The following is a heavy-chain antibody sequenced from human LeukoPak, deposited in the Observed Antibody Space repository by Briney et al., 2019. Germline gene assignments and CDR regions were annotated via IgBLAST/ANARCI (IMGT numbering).Heavy chain of an antibody. D-gene: IGHD2-2*01. J-gene: IGHJ4*02. V-gene: IGHV4-59*08. Sequence: SETLSLTCTVSGGSISSYYWSWIRQPPGKGLEWIGYIYYSGSTKYNPSLKSRVTISVDTSKNQFSLKLTSVTAADTAVYYCARLGVGVVPSAMLGDYYFDYWGQGTLVTVSS. CDR2: IYYSGST. CDR3: ARLGVGVVPSAMLGDYYFDY. CDR1: GGSISSYY.